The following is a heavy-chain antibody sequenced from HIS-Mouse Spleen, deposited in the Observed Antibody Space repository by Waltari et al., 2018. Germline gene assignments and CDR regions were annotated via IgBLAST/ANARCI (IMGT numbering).Heavy chain of an antibody. V-gene: IGHV4-39*07. J-gene: IGHJ2*01. CDR2: TDYSVRT. Sequence: QLQLQESGPGLVKPSETLSLTCTVSGGSISSSSYYWGWIRQPPGKGLEWIGSTDYSVRTSYNPSLKRRVTIPFDTSKNQFSLKLSSVTAADTAVYYCAREIPYSSSWYDWYFDLWGRGTLVTVSS. CDR1: GGSISSSSYY. CDR3: AREIPYSSSWYDWYFDL. D-gene: IGHD6-13*01.